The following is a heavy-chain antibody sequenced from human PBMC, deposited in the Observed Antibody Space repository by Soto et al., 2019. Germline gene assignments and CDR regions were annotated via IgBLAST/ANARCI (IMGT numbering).Heavy chain of an antibody. D-gene: IGHD3-3*01. Sequence: PGGSLRLSCAASGFPFSGDAMSWVRQAPGKGLEWVSSISGSGGSTYYADSVKGRFTISRDNSKNTLYLQMNSLRAEDTAVYYCARNDFWSGRIGIDFDYWGQGTLVTVSS. CDR1: GFPFSGDA. CDR3: ARNDFWSGRIGIDFDY. J-gene: IGHJ4*02. V-gene: IGHV3-23*01. CDR2: ISGSGGST.